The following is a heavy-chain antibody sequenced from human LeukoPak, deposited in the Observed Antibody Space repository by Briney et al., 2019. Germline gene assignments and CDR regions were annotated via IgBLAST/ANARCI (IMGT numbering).Heavy chain of an antibody. V-gene: IGHV1-69*06. D-gene: IGHD2-15*01. CDR1: GGTFSSYA. CDR3: ARDSPEGYCSGGSCYSGVLGY. Sequence: GASVKVSCKASGGTFSSYAISWVRQAPGQGLEWMGGIIPIFGTANYAQKFQGRVTITADKSTSTAYMELSSLRSEDTAVYYCARDSPEGYCSGGSCYSGVLGYWGQGTLVTVSS. CDR2: IIPIFGTA. J-gene: IGHJ4*02.